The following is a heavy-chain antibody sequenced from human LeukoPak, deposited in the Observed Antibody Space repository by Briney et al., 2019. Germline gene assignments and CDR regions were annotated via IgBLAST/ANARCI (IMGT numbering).Heavy chain of an antibody. CDR2: IRSKAKSCAT. Sequence: GGSLTLSCAASGFTFSGSAMHWVRQASGKGVEWVGRIRSKAKSCATAYAASVKGRFTISRDDSKNTAYLQMNSLKTEDTPVYYCTRGYQLPGFDYWGEGGLVTVSS. CDR3: TRGYQLPGFDY. D-gene: IGHD2-2*01. J-gene: IGHJ4*02. V-gene: IGHV3-73*01. CDR1: GFTFSGSA.